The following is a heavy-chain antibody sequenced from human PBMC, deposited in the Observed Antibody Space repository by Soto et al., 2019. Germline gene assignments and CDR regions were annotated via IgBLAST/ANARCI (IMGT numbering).Heavy chain of an antibody. CDR2: ISGSGGST. CDR1: GFPFSSYA. CDR3: AKGRDGYNGVNWFDP. V-gene: IGHV3-23*01. J-gene: IGHJ5*02. D-gene: IGHD2-21*01. Sequence: GGSLRLSCAASGFPFSSYAMSWVRQAPGKGLEWVSAISGSGGSTYYADSVKGRFTISRDNSKNTLYLQMNSLRAEDTAVYYCAKGRDGYNGVNWFDPWGQGTLVTVSS.